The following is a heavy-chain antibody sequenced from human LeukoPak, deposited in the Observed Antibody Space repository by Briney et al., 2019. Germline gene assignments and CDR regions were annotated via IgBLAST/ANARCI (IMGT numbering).Heavy chain of an antibody. CDR1: GFTVSSNY. J-gene: IGHJ4*02. V-gene: IGHV3-33*08. Sequence: PGGSLRLSCAASGFTVSSNYMSWVRQAPGKGLEWVAVIWYDGSNKYYADSVKGRFTISRDNSKNTLYLQMNSLRAEDTAVYYCARDRARLLEWLGDLAYWGQGTLVTVSS. D-gene: IGHD3-3*01. CDR3: ARDRARLLEWLGDLAY. CDR2: IWYDGSNK.